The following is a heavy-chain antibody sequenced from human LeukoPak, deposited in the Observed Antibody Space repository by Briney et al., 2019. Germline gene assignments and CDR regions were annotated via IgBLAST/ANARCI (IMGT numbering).Heavy chain of an antibody. CDR3: ARDLGQYYDTSDNWFDP. CDR2: INSDGINT. D-gene: IGHD3-22*01. J-gene: IGHJ5*02. Sequence: GSLRLSCAASGFTFSSYSMNWVRQAPGKGLVWVSRINSDGINTSYADSVKGRFTISRDNAKNTLNLQMNSLRAEDTAVYYCARDLGQYYDTSDNWFDPWGQGTLATVSS. V-gene: IGHV3-74*01. CDR1: GFTFSSYS.